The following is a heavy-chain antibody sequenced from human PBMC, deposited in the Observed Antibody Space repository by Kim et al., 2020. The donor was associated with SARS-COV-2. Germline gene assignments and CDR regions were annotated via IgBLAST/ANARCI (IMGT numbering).Heavy chain of an antibody. V-gene: IGHV3-7*01. Sequence: GGSLRLSCVASGFTFSSAWMSWVRQAPGKGLEWVANIKEDGTQKYYVDSVKGRFTISRDNAKNSLYLQMNSLRAEDMALYYCAREEWIFDIWGQGTMVTVSS. D-gene: IGHD2-2*03. J-gene: IGHJ3*02. CDR2: IKEDGTQK. CDR1: GFTFSSAW. CDR3: AREEWIFDI.